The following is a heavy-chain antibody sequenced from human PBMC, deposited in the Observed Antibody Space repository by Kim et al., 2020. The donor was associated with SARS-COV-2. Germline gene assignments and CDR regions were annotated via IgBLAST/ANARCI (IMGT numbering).Heavy chain of an antibody. CDR2: IYHSGST. Sequence: SETLSLTCTVSGYSISGGYYWGWIRQPPGKGLEWIGSIYHSGSTYYNPSLQSRVTMSLDTSKNQFSLKLSSVTAADTAVYYCARERRVETYYFDSSGYYMGYHFDYWGQGTLVTVSS. D-gene: IGHD3-22*01. CDR1: GYSISGGYY. CDR3: ARERRVETYYFDSSGYYMGYHFDY. V-gene: IGHV4-38-2*02. J-gene: IGHJ4*02.